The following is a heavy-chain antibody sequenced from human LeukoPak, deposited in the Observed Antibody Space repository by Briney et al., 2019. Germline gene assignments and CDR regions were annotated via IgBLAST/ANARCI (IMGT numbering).Heavy chain of an antibody. CDR1: GFTFSNYA. CDR2: ISSSGSTI. Sequence: TGGSLRLSCAASGFTFSNYAMNWVRQPPGKGLEWVSYISSSGSTIYYADSVKGRFTISRDNAKNSLYLQMNSLRAEDTAVYYCARCYDSSGYYYRVDYWGQGTLVTVSS. CDR3: ARCYDSSGYYYRVDY. V-gene: IGHV3-48*04. D-gene: IGHD3-22*01. J-gene: IGHJ4*02.